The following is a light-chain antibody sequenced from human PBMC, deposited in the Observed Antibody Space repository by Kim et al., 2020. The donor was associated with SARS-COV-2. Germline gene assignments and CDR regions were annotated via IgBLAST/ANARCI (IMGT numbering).Light chain of an antibody. V-gene: IGLV3-21*04. CDR2: YDS. J-gene: IGLJ3*02. CDR3: QVWDSSSDHPV. CDR1: NLGSKS. Sequence: SYELTQPPSVSVAPGKTARITCGGKNLGSKSVHWYQQKPGQAPVLVIYYDSDRPSGIPERFSGSNSGNTATLTISRVEAGDEADYYCQVWDSSSDHPVFGGGTQLTVL.